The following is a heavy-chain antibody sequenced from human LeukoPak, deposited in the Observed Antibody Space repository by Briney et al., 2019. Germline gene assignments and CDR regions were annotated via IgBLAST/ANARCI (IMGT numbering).Heavy chain of an antibody. CDR2: INPNSGGT. D-gene: IGHD2-2*01. Sequence: ASVKVSCKASGYTFTGHYMHWVRQAPGQGLEWMGWINPNSGGTNYAQKFQGRVTMTRDTSISTAYMELSRLRSDDTAVYYCARVVVVPAATLDYWGQGTLVTVSS. V-gene: IGHV1-2*02. J-gene: IGHJ4*02. CDR3: ARVVVVPAATLDY. CDR1: GYTFTGHY.